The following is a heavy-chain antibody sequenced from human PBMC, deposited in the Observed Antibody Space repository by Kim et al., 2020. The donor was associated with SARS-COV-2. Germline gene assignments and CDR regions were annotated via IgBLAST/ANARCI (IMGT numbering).Heavy chain of an antibody. CDR1: GGSISSGGYY. Sequence: SETLSLTCTVSGGSISSGGYYWSWIRQHPGKGLEWIGYIYYSGSTYYNPSLKSRVTISVDTSKNQFSLKLSSVTAADTAVYYCARGLRRAFDIWGQGTMVTVSS. CDR3: ARGLRRAFDI. D-gene: IGHD3-3*01. V-gene: IGHV4-31*03. J-gene: IGHJ3*02. CDR2: IYYSGST.